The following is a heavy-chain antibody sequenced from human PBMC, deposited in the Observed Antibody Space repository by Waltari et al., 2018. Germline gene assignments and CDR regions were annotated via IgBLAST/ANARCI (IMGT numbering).Heavy chain of an antibody. Sequence: QVQLVESGGGVVQPGGSLRLSCAASGFTFSSYGMHWVRQAPGKGLEWVAFIRYDGSNKYYADSLKGRFTISRDNSKNTLYLQMNSLRAEDTAVYYCAKEGCSSTSCPYYYYYYMDVWGKGTTVTISS. CDR2: IRYDGSNK. CDR3: AKEGCSSTSCPYYYYYYMDV. V-gene: IGHV3-30*02. J-gene: IGHJ6*03. D-gene: IGHD2-2*01. CDR1: GFTFSSYG.